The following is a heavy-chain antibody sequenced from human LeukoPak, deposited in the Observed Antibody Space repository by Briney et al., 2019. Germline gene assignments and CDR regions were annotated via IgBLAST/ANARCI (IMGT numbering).Heavy chain of an antibody. V-gene: IGHV1-18*04. J-gene: IGHJ4*02. CDR1: GYTFTSYY. D-gene: IGHD3-10*01. CDR2: ISAYNGNT. Sequence: ASVKVSCKASGYTFTSYYMHWVRQAPGQGLEWMGWISAYNGNTNYAQKFQGRVTMTTETSTNTAYMELRSLRSDDTAVYYCARRPPHSDYGSGSRFDYWGQGTLVTVSS. CDR3: ARRPPHSDYGSGSRFDY.